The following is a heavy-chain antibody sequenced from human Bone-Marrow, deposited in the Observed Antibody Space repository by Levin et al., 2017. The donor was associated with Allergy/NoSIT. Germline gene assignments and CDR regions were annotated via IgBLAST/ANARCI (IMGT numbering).Heavy chain of an antibody. CDR1: GGSISSGGYY. J-gene: IGHJ3*02. D-gene: IGHD5-12*01. CDR2: IYYSGST. V-gene: IGHV4-31*03. Sequence: SETLSLTCTVSGGSISSGGYYWSWIRQHPGKGLEWIGYIYYSGSTYYNPSLKSRVTISVDTSKNQFSLKLSSVTAADTAVYYCARDRVKYSGYDSEDDAFDSWGQGTMVTVSS. CDR3: ARDRVKYSGYDSEDDAFDS.